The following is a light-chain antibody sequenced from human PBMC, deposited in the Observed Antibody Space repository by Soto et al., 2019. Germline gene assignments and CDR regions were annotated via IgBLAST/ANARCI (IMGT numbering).Light chain of an antibody. Sequence: DIVMTQSPDPLAVSLGERATINCKSSQSILYSSNNKNYLAWFQQKPGQPPKLLIYWASTRESGVPDRFSGSGSGTDFTLTISNLQAEDVAVYYCQQYYSTPTWTFGQGTKVDIK. CDR2: WAS. J-gene: IGKJ1*01. CDR1: QSILYSSNNKNY. CDR3: QQYYSTPTWT. V-gene: IGKV4-1*01.